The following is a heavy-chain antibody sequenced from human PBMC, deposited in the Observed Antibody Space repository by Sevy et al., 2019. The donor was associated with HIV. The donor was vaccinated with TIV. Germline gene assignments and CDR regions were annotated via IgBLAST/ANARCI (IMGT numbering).Heavy chain of an antibody. CDR1: GFTFSSYA. D-gene: IGHD3-22*01. Sequence: GGSLRLSCAASGFTFSSYAVSWVHQAPGKGLEWVSFISGSSGTTYYADSVKGRFTISRDNSKNILYLQMNSLRAEDTAVYYCARSDDSSGYYLYYFEYWGQGTVVTVSS. CDR3: ARSDDSSGYYLYYFEY. V-gene: IGHV3-23*01. J-gene: IGHJ4*02. CDR2: ISGSSGTT.